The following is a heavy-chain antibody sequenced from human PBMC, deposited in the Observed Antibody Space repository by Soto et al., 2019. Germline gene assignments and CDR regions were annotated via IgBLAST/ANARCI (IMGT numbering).Heavy chain of an antibody. V-gene: IGHV4-34*01. Sequence: SETRSLTCAVYGRSLSGYYWSWIRQPPGKGLEWIGEINHSGSTNYNPSLKSRVTISVDTSKNQFSLKLSSVTAADTAVYYCARGRRYSSSWTLDYWGQGTLVTVSS. CDR1: GRSLSGYY. D-gene: IGHD6-13*01. J-gene: IGHJ4*02. CDR3: ARGRRYSSSWTLDY. CDR2: INHSGST.